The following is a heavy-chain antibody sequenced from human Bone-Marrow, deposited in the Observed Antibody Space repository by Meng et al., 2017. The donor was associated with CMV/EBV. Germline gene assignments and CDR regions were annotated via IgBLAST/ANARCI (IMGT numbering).Heavy chain of an antibody. J-gene: IGHJ4*02. CDR1: GYPVSANL. Sequence: GGSLRLSCAATGYPVSANLMMWVRQAPGKGLEWVSIMFGDGRRFYADSVKGRFTVSGDDSTNTLDLQMNSLRAEDTAVYYCNSNHAAYWGQGTLVTVSS. D-gene: IGHD1-14*01. CDR2: MFGDGRR. V-gene: IGHV3-53*01. CDR3: NSNHAAY.